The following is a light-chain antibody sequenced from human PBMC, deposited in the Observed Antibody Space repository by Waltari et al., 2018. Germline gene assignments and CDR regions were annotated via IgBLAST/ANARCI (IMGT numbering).Light chain of an antibody. CDR2: QDN. J-gene: IGLJ2*01. Sequence: SYEVTQPPSVSVSPGQTATISCSGDNLGGKYVCWFQHKPGQAPVVIIYQDNKRPSGIPGRFSASNSGNTATLTISGAQAVDEADYYCQSWDSDLTFGGGTKLTVL. V-gene: IGLV3-1*01. CDR1: NLGGKY. CDR3: QSWDSDLT.